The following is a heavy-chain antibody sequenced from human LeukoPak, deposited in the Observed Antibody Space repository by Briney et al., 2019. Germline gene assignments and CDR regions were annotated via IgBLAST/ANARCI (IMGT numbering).Heavy chain of an antibody. V-gene: IGHV1-46*01. CDR2: INPSGGST. CDR3: ARVAYGSDRGYFDH. J-gene: IGHJ4*02. CDR1: DYTLIDYD. D-gene: IGHD4-17*01. Sequence: ASVKVSCQASDYTLIDYDISWVRQAPGQGLEWMGIINPSGGSTSYAQKFQGRVTMTRDTSTSTLYMELSSLRSEDTAVYYCARVAYGSDRGYFDHWGQGTLVTVSS.